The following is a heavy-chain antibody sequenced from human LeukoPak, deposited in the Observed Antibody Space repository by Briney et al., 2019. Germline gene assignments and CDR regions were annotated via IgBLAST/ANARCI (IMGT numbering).Heavy chain of an antibody. Sequence: LTCAVYGGSFSGYYWSWIRQAPGKGLEWLAYISSSSRTIYYADSVKGRFTISRDNAQNSLYLQMNSLGDEDTAVYYCARDRVPQLTADYWGQGTLVNVSS. CDR2: ISSSSRTI. J-gene: IGHJ4*02. CDR3: ARDRVPQLTADY. V-gene: IGHV3-11*04. D-gene: IGHD7-27*01. CDR1: GGSFSGYY.